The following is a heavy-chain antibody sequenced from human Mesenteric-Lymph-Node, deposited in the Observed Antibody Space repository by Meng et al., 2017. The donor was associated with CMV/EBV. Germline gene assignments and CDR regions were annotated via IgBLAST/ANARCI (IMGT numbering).Heavy chain of an antibody. CDR3: ACQVLTLFDF. D-gene: IGHD3-10*01. CDR1: GYTFDYYK. Sequence: GSLSLSCNISGYTFDYYKIAWVRQEPGGGLEWVGVIFPEDSDTRYNPSLQGHVTISVDRSITTAYLQWTSLRASDTGLCFCACQVLTLFDFWGQGTMVTVSS. CDR2: IFPEDSDT. J-gene: IGHJ4*02. V-gene: IGHV5-51*01.